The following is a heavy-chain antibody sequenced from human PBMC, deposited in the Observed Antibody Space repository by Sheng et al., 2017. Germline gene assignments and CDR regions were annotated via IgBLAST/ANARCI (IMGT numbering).Heavy chain of an antibody. V-gene: IGHV3-7*01. CDR1: GFTLSTFW. J-gene: IGHJ6*02. Sequence: EVQLVESGGALVQPGGSLRVSCAASGFTLSTFWMSWVRQAPGKGLEWLANIKQDGSEKYYVDSVEGRFTISRDNAKNSLYLEMNRLRAEDTAVYYCAKHLNYYYYGFDVWGRGTTV. CDR3: AKHLNYYYYGFDV. CDR2: IKQDGSEK.